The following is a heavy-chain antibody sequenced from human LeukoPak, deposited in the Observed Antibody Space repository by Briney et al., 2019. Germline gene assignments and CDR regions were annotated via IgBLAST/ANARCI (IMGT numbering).Heavy chain of an antibody. Sequence: GGSLRLSCAASGFTVSSNYMSWVRQAPGKGLEWVSVIYSGGSTYYADSVKGRFTISRDNSKNTLYLQMNSLRAEDTAVYYCAKPATDGSGSYPNFDYWGQGTLVTVSS. CDR2: IYSGGST. V-gene: IGHV3-53*01. J-gene: IGHJ4*02. CDR1: GFTVSSNY. D-gene: IGHD3-10*01. CDR3: AKPATDGSGSYPNFDY.